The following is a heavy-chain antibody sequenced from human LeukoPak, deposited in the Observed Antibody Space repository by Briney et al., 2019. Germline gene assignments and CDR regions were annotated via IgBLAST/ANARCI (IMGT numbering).Heavy chain of an antibody. V-gene: IGHV5-51*01. CDR1: GYTFTNYW. J-gene: IGHJ6*02. D-gene: IGHD6-13*01. CDR2: IYAGDSDT. Sequence: KPGESLTISCKGSGYTFTNYWIGWVRQMPGKGLEWMGIIYAGDSDTKYSPSFQGQVTISADRSISTAYLQWSSLKASDTAIYYCAREQQPYYYGMDVWGQGTTVTVSS. CDR3: AREQQPYYYGMDV.